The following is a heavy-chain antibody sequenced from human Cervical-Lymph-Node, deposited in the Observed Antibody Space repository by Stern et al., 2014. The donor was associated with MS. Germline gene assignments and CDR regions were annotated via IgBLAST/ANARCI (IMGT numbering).Heavy chain of an antibody. V-gene: IGHV4-59*01. J-gene: IGHJ6*02. CDR1: GGSIINYY. Sequence: QVQLQESGPGLVKPSETLSLTCTVSGGSIINYYWTWIRQPPGKGLEWIGYISDSGSVAYKPSLQSRLTMSVDTSTNQFSLRLSSVTAADTAVYFCARGDIVVVPAPRSFGSDYYYPGLDVWGQGTTISVS. CDR3: ARGDIVVVPAPRSFGSDYYYPGLDV. D-gene: IGHD2-2*01. CDR2: ISDSGSV.